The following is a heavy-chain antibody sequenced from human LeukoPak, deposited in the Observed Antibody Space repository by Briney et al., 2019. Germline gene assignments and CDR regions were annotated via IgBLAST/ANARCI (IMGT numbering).Heavy chain of an antibody. D-gene: IGHD3-22*01. Sequence: GASVKVSCKASGYTFTSYDINWVRQATGQGLEWMGWMNPNSGNTGYAQKFQGRVTMTRNTSISTAYMELSSLRSEDTAVYYCARVYFGWWSSGYPFFDYWGQGTLVTVSS. CDR1: GYTFTSYD. CDR3: ARVYFGWWSSGYPFFDY. CDR2: MNPNSGNT. V-gene: IGHV1-8*01. J-gene: IGHJ4*02.